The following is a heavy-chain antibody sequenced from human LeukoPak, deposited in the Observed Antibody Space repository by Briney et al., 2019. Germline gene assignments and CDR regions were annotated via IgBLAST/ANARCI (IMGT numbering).Heavy chain of an antibody. Sequence: SETLSLTCNVSGASMSNYYWVWIRQPPGKGLEWIGSIYHSGSTYYNPSLKSRVTISVDTSKNQFSLKLSSVTAADTAVYCARSRIVLADSLDPWGQGTLVTVSS. CDR1: GASMSNYY. V-gene: IGHV4-38-2*02. CDR2: IYHSGST. J-gene: IGHJ5*02. D-gene: IGHD6-19*01. CDR3: ARSRIVLADSLDP.